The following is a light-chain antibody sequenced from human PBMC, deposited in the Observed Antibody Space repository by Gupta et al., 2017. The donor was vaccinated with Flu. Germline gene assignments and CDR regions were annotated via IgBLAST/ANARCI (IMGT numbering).Light chain of an antibody. CDR2: NIA. CDR1: QRLVHSVGNTY. CDR3: MHDVRWPWT. J-gene: IGKJ1*01. V-gene: IGKV2-30*02. Sequence: DAVMTQSPLFLPVTLGQPASISCRSSQRLVHSVGNTYLHWFQQRPGQSPRRLIYNIANRGSGVADGFSGSGSCAEFTLKISRVEAEDVGIYYCMHDVRWPWTFGQGTKVEIK.